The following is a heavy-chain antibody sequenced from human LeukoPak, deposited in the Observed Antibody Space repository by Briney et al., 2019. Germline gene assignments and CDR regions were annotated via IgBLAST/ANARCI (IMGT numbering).Heavy chain of an antibody. CDR3: ARPPQTTLGWFDP. CDR2: INAGNGNT. J-gene: IGHJ5*02. Sequence: ASVKVSSTASGYTFTIYAMHWVRQAPGQRLEWMGGINAGNGNTKYSQKFQGRVTITRDTSASTAYMALSSLRSEDTAVYYCARPPQTTLGWFDPWGQGTLVTVSS. D-gene: IGHD4-11*01. CDR1: GYTFTIYA. V-gene: IGHV1-3*01.